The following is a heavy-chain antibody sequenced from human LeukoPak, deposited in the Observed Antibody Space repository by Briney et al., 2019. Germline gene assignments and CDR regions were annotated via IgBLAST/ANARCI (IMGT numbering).Heavy chain of an antibody. D-gene: IGHD4-17*01. V-gene: IGHV3-21*01. CDR2: ICSSSSYI. J-gene: IGHJ4*02. Sequence: KSGESLRLSCAASGFTFRIYSMNWVRQAPGRGLEWVSSICSSSSYIYYADPVKGLFTISRDNAKNSLYLQMNSRRGDDTAVHYCARDSYGDYANDYWGQGTLATVSS. CDR1: GFTFRIYS. CDR3: ARDSYGDYANDY.